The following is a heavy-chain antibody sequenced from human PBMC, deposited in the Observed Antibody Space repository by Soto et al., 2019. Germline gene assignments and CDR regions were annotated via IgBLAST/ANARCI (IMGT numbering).Heavy chain of an antibody. V-gene: IGHV1-69*13. CDR2: IIPIFGAA. CDR1: GGTFSSYA. Sequence: SVKVSCKASGGTFSSYAISWVRQAPGQGLEWMGGIIPIFGAANYAQKFQGRVTITADESTSTAYMELSSLRSEDTAVYYCASYGSGSYLTEFDYWGQGTLVTVSS. J-gene: IGHJ4*02. CDR3: ASYGSGSYLTEFDY. D-gene: IGHD3-10*01.